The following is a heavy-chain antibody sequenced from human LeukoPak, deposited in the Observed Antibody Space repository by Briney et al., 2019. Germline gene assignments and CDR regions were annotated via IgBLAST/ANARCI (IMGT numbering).Heavy chain of an antibody. CDR3: ARTRDGYDRGYFQH. CDR1: GGTFSSYA. D-gene: IGHD5-24*01. Sequence: GSSVKVSCKASGGTFSSYAISWVRQAPGQGLEWMGWISAYNGNTNYAQKLQGRVTMTTDTSTSTAYMELRSLRSDDTAVYYCARTRDGYDRGYFQHWGQGTLVTVSS. J-gene: IGHJ1*01. V-gene: IGHV1-18*01. CDR2: ISAYNGNT.